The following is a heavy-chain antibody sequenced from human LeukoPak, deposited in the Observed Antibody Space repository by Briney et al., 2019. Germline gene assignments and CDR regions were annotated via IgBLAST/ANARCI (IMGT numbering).Heavy chain of an antibody. V-gene: IGHV4-38-2*02. J-gene: IGHJ4*02. Sequence: SETLSLTCTVSGYSISSGYYWGWIRQPPGKWLEWVGSIHHSGTTYYNPSLKSRVTISLATSKNQFSLKLSPVTAADTAVYYCARDSYGSGSYNYWGQGTLVTVSS. CDR3: ARDSYGSGSYNY. D-gene: IGHD3-10*01. CDR2: IHHSGTT. CDR1: GYSISSGYY.